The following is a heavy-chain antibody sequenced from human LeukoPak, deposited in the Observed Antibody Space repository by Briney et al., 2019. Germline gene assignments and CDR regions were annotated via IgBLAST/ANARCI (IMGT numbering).Heavy chain of an antibody. CDR3: AREGVVKGTDV. V-gene: IGHV1-2*02. CDR2: INPDTGGT. Sequence: GASVKVSCKASGYTFSTYSINWVRQAPGQGLEWMGWINPDTGGTNYAQKFQGRVTMTRDTSISTAYMELSGLRSDDTAVYYCAREGVVKGTDVWGQGTTVTVSS. J-gene: IGHJ6*02. CDR1: GYTFSTYS.